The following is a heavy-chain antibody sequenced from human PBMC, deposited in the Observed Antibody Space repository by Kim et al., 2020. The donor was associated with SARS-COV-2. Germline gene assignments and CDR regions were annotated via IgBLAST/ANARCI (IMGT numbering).Heavy chain of an antibody. J-gene: IGHJ4*01. CDR3: ARGGGTGDLMRRHFD. V-gene: IGHV3-72*01. CDR1: GFIFSDHY. CDR2: TRDKANGYTT. Sequence: GGSLRLSCAVSGFIFSDHYMDWVRQAPGKGLEWVGRTRDKANGYTTEYAASVKGRFTISRDDSKNALYLQMDSLKTDDSAVYYCARGGGTGDLMRRHFD. D-gene: IGHD1-1*01.